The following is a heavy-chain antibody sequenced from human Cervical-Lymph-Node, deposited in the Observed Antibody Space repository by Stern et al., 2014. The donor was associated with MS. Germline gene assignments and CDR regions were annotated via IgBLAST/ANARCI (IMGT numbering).Heavy chain of an antibody. CDR1: GYTFTGYD. CDR3: ARVGTTGTTSLDY. J-gene: IGHJ4*02. CDR2: INPNSGGT. D-gene: IGHD1-1*01. V-gene: IGHV1-2*06. Sequence: VQLVQSGAEVKKPGASVKVSCKASGYTFTGYDMHWVRQAPGQGLEWMGRINPNSGGTKYAQKFQGRVTMTRDTSISTAYMELSRLRSDDTAVYYCARVGTTGTTSLDYWGQGTLVTVSP.